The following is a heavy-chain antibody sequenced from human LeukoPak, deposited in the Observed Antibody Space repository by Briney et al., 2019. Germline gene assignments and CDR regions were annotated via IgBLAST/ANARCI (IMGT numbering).Heavy chain of an antibody. D-gene: IGHD5-12*01. CDR3: AKAISGYSGYFDY. V-gene: IGHV3-9*01. CDR2: ISWNSGSI. CDR1: GFTFDDYA. Sequence: PGRSLRLSCAASGFTFDDYAMHWVRQAPGKALEWVSGISWNSGSIGYADSVKGRFTISRDNAKNSLYLQMNSLRAEDTALYYCAKAISGYSGYFDYWGQGTLVTVSS. J-gene: IGHJ4*02.